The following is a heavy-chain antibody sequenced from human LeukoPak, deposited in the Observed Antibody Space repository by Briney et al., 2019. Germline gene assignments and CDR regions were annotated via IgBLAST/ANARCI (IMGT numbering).Heavy chain of an antibody. CDR2: VNRDGSST. CDR3: ARVGTNGVCSDY. J-gene: IGHJ4*02. Sequence: GGSLRLSCAASGFTFSGYWMQWVRQAPGKGLVWVSRVNRDGSSTSYEDAVKGRFTIPRDNAKNTLYLQMNSLRAEDTAVYYCARVGTNGVCSDYWGQGTLVTVSS. CDR1: GFTFSGYW. V-gene: IGHV3-74*01. D-gene: IGHD2-8*01.